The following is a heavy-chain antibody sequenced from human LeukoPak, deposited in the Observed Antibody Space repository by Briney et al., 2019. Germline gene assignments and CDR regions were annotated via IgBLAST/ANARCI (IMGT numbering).Heavy chain of an antibody. CDR2: INHSGST. CDR1: GGSFSGYY. V-gene: IGHV4-34*01. J-gene: IGHJ4*02. CDR3: ARAPRGTNNFDY. Sequence: KPSETLSLTCAVYGGSFSGYYWSWIRQPPGKGLEWIGEINHSGSTNYNPSLKSRVTISVDTSKNQFSLKLSSVTAADTAVYYCARAPRGTNNFDYWGQGTLVTVSS. D-gene: IGHD1-7*01.